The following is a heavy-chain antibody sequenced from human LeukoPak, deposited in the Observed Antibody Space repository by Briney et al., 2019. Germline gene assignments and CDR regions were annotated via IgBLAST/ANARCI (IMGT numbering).Heavy chain of an antibody. Sequence: GGSLRLSCAAFGFTFSSYSMNWVRQAPGKGLEWVSSISSSSSYIYYADSVKGRFTISRDNAKNSLYLQMNSLRAEDTAVYYCARDQGELSRDIDYWGQGTLVTVSS. D-gene: IGHD3-16*02. CDR2: ISSSSSYI. CDR1: GFTFSSYS. J-gene: IGHJ4*02. CDR3: ARDQGELSRDIDY. V-gene: IGHV3-21*01.